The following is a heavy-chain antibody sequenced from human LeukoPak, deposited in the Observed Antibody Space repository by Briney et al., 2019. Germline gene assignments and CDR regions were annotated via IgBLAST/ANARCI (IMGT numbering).Heavy chain of an antibody. CDR3: NRFRYAYYDFWSGLDV. CDR1: GFTFGDYA. V-gene: IGHV3-49*03. Sequence: GGSLRLSCTASGFTFGDYAMSWFRQAPGKGLEWVGFIRSKAYGGTTEYAASVKGRFTISRDDSKSIAYLQMNSLKTEDTAVYYCNRFRYAYYDFWSGLDVWGKGTTVTVSS. D-gene: IGHD3-3*01. CDR2: IRSKAYGGTT. J-gene: IGHJ6*04.